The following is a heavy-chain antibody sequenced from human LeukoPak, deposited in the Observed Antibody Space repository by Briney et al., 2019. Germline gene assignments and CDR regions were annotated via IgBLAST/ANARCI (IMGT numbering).Heavy chain of an antibody. Sequence: GGSLRLSCAASGFTVSSSYMSWVRQAPGKGLEWVSVIYSGGTTYYADSVKGRFTISRDNSKNTLYLQMNSLRVEDTAVYYCARGGGGNCRDYWGQGTLVTVSS. J-gene: IGHJ4*02. D-gene: IGHD2-15*01. CDR3: ARGGGGNCRDY. V-gene: IGHV3-66*02. CDR1: GFTVSSSY. CDR2: IYSGGTT.